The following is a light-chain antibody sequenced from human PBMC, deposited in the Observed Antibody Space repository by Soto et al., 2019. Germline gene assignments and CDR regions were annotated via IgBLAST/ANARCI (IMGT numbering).Light chain of an antibody. CDR3: QQSYSTPPWT. CDR2: AAS. J-gene: IGKJ1*01. Sequence: DIPMTQSPSSLSASVGDRVTITCRASQSISSYLNWYQQKPVKAPKLLIYAASSLQSGVPSRFSGSGSGTDFTLTISSLQPEDFATYYCQQSYSTPPWTFGQGTKVEIK. V-gene: IGKV1-39*01. CDR1: QSISSY.